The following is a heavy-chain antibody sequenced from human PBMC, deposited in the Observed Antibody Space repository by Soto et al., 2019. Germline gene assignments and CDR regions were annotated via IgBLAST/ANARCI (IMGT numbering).Heavy chain of an antibody. J-gene: IGHJ4*02. CDR2: IIPIFGTA. CDR3: ARSRLQEMATTKLPPDY. CDR1: GGTFSSYA. V-gene: IGHV1-69*06. D-gene: IGHD5-12*01. Sequence: QVQLVQSGAEVKKPGSSVKVSCKASGGTFSSYAISWVRQAPGQGLEWMGGIIPIFGTANYAQKFQGRVTITADKSTSTDYMELSSLRSEDTAVYYCARSRLQEMATTKLPPDYWGQGTLVTVSS.